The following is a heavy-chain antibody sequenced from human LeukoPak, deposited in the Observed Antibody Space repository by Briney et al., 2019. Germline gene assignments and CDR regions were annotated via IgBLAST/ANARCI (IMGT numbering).Heavy chain of an antibody. D-gene: IGHD3-22*01. CDR2: IIPSFGTA. CDR3: ARTYYYDSSGYPLTFDY. J-gene: IGHJ4*02. CDR1: GGTFISYA. V-gene: IGHV1-69*05. Sequence: SVKVSCKASGGTFISYAISLVRQAPGQGLEWMGSIIPSFGTANYAQKFQGRVTITTDESTSTAYMELSSLRSEDTAVYYCARTYYYDSSGYPLTFDYWGQGTLVTVSS.